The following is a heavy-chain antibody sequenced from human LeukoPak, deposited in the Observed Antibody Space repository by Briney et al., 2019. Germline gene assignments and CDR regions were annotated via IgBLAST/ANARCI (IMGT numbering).Heavy chain of an antibody. Sequence: ASVKVSCKASGYTFTSYAMSWVRQAPGQGLEWMGWINTNTGNPTYAQGFTGRFVFSLDTSVSTAYLQISSLKAEDTAVYYCARRGYSYGYYWFDPWGQGTLVTVSS. D-gene: IGHD5-18*01. CDR3: ARRGYSYGYYWFDP. V-gene: IGHV7-4-1*02. CDR2: INTNTGNP. CDR1: GYTFTSYA. J-gene: IGHJ5*02.